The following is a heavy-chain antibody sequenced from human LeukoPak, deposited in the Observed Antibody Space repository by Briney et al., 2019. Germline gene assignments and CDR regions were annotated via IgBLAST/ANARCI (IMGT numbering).Heavy chain of an antibody. D-gene: IGHD1-26*01. Sequence: GASVKVSCKASGYTFTADYIHWVRQAPGQGLEWIGWINPGTADTNYAQRFQGRVTMTRDTSITTVYMDLTRLTSDDTAVYYCARDGGGSFGIPNHLDYWGLGTLVTVSS. CDR3: ARDGGGSFGIPNHLDY. CDR2: INPGTADT. J-gene: IGHJ4*01. CDR1: GYTFTADY. V-gene: IGHV1-2*02.